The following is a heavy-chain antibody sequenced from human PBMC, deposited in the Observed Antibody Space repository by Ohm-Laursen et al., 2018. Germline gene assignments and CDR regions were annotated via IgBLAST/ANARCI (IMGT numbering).Heavy chain of an antibody. V-gene: IGHV1-46*01. CDR3: ARGQPIDF. CDR1: GYTFTNYY. CDR2: INTRGGRT. J-gene: IGHJ4*02. Sequence: GASVKVSCKASGYTFTNYYMHWVRQAPGQGLEWMGIINTRGGRTSHAQKFQGRLTMTRDPSTSTVYMELSSLRSEDTAMYYCARGQPIDFWGQGTLVTVSS.